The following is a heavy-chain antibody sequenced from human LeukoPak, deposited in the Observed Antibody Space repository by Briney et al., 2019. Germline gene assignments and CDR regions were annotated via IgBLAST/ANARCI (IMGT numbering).Heavy chain of an antibody. J-gene: IGHJ3*02. CDR2: IYYTGSA. V-gene: IGHV4-4*02. CDR3: ARVIAVTDDAFDI. Sequence: SETLSLTCAVSGGSISSSNWWSWVRQPPGKGLEWIGTIYYTGSAYYNPSLKSRVTISIDTSKNQFSLKLSSVTAVDTAVYYCARVIAVTDDAFDIWGQGTMVTVSS. D-gene: IGHD6-19*01. CDR1: GGSISSSNW.